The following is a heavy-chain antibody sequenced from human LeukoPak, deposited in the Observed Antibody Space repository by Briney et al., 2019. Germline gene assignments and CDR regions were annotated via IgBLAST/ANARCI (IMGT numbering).Heavy chain of an antibody. CDR1: GYIFTGFD. V-gene: IGHV1-8*01. CDR3: ARVIPIPDGRFDP. CDR2: MNPISGRT. D-gene: IGHD3-22*01. Sequence: ASVKVSCKAFGYIFTGFDINWVRQVPGQGLEWIGWMNPISGRTGYAQKFQGRVTMTRSNSISTAYMELSSLTSEDTAVYYCARVIPIPDGRFDPWGQGTLVTVSS. J-gene: IGHJ5*02.